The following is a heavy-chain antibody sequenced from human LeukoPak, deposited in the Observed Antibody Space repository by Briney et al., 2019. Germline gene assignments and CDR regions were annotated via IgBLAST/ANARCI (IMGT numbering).Heavy chain of an antibody. CDR1: GGSISSSSYY. CDR3: ARGGGITMIVVVTAPFDY. V-gene: IGHV4-39*01. J-gene: IGHJ4*02. Sequence: PSETLSLTCTVSGGSISSSSYYWGWIRQPPGKGLEWIAMIYYSGSTYYNPSLKSRATISVDTSKNQFSLKLSSVTAADTAVYYCARGGGITMIVVVTAPFDYWGQGTMVTVSS. D-gene: IGHD3-22*01. CDR2: IYYSGST.